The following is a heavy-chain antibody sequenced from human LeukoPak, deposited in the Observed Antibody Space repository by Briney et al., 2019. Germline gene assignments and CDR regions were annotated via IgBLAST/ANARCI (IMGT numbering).Heavy chain of an antibody. D-gene: IGHD2-15*01. CDR2: IYHSGST. CDR1: GGSISSGGYS. J-gene: IGHJ4*02. CDR3: ARVSASGGSWGNFDY. V-gene: IGHV4-30-2*01. Sequence: SQTLSLTCAVSGGSISSGGYSWSWIRQPPGKGLEWIGYIYHSGSTYYNPSLKSRVTISVDGSKNQFSLKLSSVTAADTAVYYCARVSASGGSWGNFDYWGQGTLVTVSS.